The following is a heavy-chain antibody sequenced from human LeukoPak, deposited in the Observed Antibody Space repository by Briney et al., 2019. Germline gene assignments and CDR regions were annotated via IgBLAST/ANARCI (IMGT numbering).Heavy chain of an antibody. CDR2: ISWNSASV. CDR1: GFSFDDYV. V-gene: IGHV3-9*01. Sequence: GGSLRLSYAASGFSFDDYVMHWVRQVPGRGLEWVSGISWNSASVGYADSVKGRFTISRDNAKNSLYPQMNSLRVEDTALYYCVKDIRSGFYSGGCFDPWGQGTPVTVSS. CDR3: VKDIRSGFYSGGCFDP. J-gene: IGHJ5*02. D-gene: IGHD1-26*01.